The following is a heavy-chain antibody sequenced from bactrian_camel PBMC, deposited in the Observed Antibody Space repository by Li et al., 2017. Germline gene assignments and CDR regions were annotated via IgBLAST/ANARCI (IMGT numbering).Heavy chain of an antibody. CDR1: EYVFSVNY. V-gene: IGHV3S53*01. J-gene: IGHJ6*01. CDR3: AADTSNIPFGQPGSWCYDPSDWGGNFGF. Sequence: VQLVESGGGSMQAGGSLTLSCTGSDTEYVFSVNYMGWFRQVPGKEREGVAVIWTGGGAPVYADSVKGRFIVSRDNAKSTAYLQMNSLKPEDTAIYYCAADTSNIPFGQPGSWCYDPSDWGGNFGFWGQGTQVTVS. CDR2: IWTGGGAP. D-gene: IGHD3*01.